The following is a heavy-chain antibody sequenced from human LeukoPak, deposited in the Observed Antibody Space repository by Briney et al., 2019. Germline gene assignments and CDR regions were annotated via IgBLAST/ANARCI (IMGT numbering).Heavy chain of an antibody. Sequence: PSETLSLTCSVSDGSINSYYWNWIRRPPGKGLEWIGYIYYNGNTNYNPSLKSRVTISVDTSKNQFSLKLSSVTAADTAVYYCARTSIAARRANAFDIWGQGTMVTVSS. CDR1: DGSINSYY. CDR2: IYYNGNT. J-gene: IGHJ3*02. V-gene: IGHV4-59*01. D-gene: IGHD6-6*01. CDR3: ARTSIAARRANAFDI.